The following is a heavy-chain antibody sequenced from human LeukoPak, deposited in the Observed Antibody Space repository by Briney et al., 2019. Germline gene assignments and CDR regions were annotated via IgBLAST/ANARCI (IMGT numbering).Heavy chain of an antibody. CDR2: INPSGGST. CDR3: ARDHTPSGYYGD. V-gene: IGHV1-46*01. CDR1: GYTFTSYY. J-gene: IGHJ4*02. Sequence: ASVKVSCKASGYTFTSYYMHWVRQAPGQGLEWRGIINPSGGSTSYAQKFQGRVTMTRDMSTSTVYMELSRLRSEDTAVYYCARDHTPSGYYGDWGQGTLVTVSS. D-gene: IGHD3-22*01.